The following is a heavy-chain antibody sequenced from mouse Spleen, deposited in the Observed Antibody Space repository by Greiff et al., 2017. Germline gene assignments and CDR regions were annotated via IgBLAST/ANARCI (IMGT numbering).Heavy chain of an antibody. Sequence: QVQLQQSGAELVRPGASVKLSCKASGYTFTDYYINWVKQRPGQGLEWIARIYPGSGNTYYNEKFKGKATLTAEKSSSTAYMQLSSLTYADSAVYYCARSYYYGSSGFDYWGQGTTRTVSS. J-gene: IGHJ2*01. CDR1: GYTFTDYY. D-gene: IGHD1-1*01. CDR2: IYPGSGNT. V-gene: IGHV1-76*01. CDR3: ARSYYYGSSGFDY.